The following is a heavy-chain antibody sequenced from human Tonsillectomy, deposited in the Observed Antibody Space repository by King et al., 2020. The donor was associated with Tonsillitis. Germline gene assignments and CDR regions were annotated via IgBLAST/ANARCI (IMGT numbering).Heavy chain of an antibody. Sequence: QVQLQQWGAGLLKPSETLSLTCTVYGGSFSGYFWSWIRQSPGKGLKWIGEINHRGSANYNPSLESRVSISVDTSKSQFSLKLSSVAAADTAVYYCARRAPSMITSGGSVGHFDFWGHGTLVTVSS. CDR3: ARRAPSMITSGGSVGHFDF. V-gene: IGHV4-34*01. CDR1: GGSFSGYF. J-gene: IGHJ4*01. CDR2: INHRGSA. D-gene: IGHD3-16*01.